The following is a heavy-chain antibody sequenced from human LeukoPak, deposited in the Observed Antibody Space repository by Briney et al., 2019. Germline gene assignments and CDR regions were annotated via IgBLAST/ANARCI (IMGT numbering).Heavy chain of an antibody. Sequence: ASVKVSCKASGYTFTSNYIHWVRQAPGQGLEWMGMIYPRDGSTSYAQKFQGRVTITRDTSASTAYMELSSLRSEDTAVYYCARDDESYYGMDVWGQGTTVTVSS. CDR2: IYPRDGST. J-gene: IGHJ6*02. CDR3: ARDDESYYGMDV. CDR1: GYTFTSNY. V-gene: IGHV1-46*01.